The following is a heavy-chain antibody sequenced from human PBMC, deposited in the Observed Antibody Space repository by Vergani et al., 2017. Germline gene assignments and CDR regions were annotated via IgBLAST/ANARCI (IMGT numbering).Heavy chain of an antibody. CDR2: IYTSGST. V-gene: IGHV4-61*02. CDR3: ARGGDGYNPYYFDY. Sequence: QVQLQESGPGLVKPSQTLSLTCTVSGGSISSGSYYWSWIRQPAGKGLEWIGRIYTSGSTNYNPSLKSRVTLSVDTSKNQFSLKLSSVTAADTAVYYCARGGDGYNPYYFDYWGQGTLVTVSS. CDR1: GGSISSGSYY. D-gene: IGHD5-24*01. J-gene: IGHJ4*02.